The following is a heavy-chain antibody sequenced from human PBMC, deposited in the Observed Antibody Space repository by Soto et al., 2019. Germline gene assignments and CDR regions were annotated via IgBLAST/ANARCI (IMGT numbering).Heavy chain of an antibody. J-gene: IGHJ3*02. V-gene: IGHV4-59*01. CDR1: GGSISSYY. D-gene: IGHD3-10*01. Sequence: SETLSLTCTVSGGSISSYYWSWIRQPPGKGLEWIWYIYYSGSTNYNPSLKSRVTISVDTSKNQFSLKLSSVAAADTAVYYCARIYGLGDFDIWGQGTMVTVSS. CDR2: IYYSGST. CDR3: ARIYGLGDFDI.